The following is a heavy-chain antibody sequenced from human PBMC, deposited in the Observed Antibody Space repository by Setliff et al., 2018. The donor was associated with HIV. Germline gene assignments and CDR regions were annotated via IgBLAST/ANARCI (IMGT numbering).Heavy chain of an antibody. D-gene: IGHD6-13*01. CDR2: IYSDGSS. J-gene: IGHJ2*01. CDR1: GFTVSRFY. CDR3: ARYRAAAVTWYFDL. Sequence: GGSLRLSCAASGFTVSRFYMSWVRQAPGKGLEWVSVIYSDGSSYYADSVKGRFTISRDNAKNSLYLQMNSLRAEDTAVYYCARYRAAAVTWYFDLWGRGTLVTSPQ. V-gene: IGHV3-53*01.